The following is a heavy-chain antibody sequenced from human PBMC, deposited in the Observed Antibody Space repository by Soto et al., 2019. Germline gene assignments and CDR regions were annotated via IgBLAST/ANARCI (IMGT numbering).Heavy chain of an antibody. D-gene: IGHD6-6*01. Sequence: ASVKVSCKASGYTFTSYYMHWVRQAPGQGLEWMGIINPSGGSTSYAQKFQGRVTMTRDTPTSTVYMELSSLRSEDTAVYYCAKVGLDSSSPPGGDYYYYGMDVWGQGTTVTVSS. CDR3: AKVGLDSSSPPGGDYYYYGMDV. V-gene: IGHV1-46*01. CDR1: GYTFTSYY. J-gene: IGHJ6*02. CDR2: INPSGGST.